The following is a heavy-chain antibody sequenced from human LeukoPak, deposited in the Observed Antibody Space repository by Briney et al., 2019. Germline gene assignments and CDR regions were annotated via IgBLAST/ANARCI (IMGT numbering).Heavy chain of an antibody. D-gene: IGHD6-19*01. CDR2: IKPDGSDK. V-gene: IGHV3-7*03. Sequence: PGGSLRLSCTASGFTFSNFWMSWVRQAPGKGLERVANIKPDGSDKYYVDSMEGRFTISRDNAKNSLYLQMNSLRAEDTAVYYCARGLFAGGWYPDYFDYWGQGTLVTVSS. CDR1: GFTFSNFW. CDR3: ARGLFAGGWYPDYFDY. J-gene: IGHJ4*02.